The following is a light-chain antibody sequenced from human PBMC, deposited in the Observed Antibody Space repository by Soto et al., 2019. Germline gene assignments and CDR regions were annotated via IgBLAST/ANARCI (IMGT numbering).Light chain of an antibody. Sequence: EIVITQSPATLSVSLGQRATLSCRASQSVSSKLAWYQQKPGQAPRLLIFDASKRATGIPARFSGSGSGTDFTLEISRVETDDVGIYYCMQSTQLPPTFGQGTRLEIK. CDR2: DAS. CDR1: QSVSSK. CDR3: MQSTQLPPT. V-gene: IGKV3D-15*01. J-gene: IGKJ5*01.